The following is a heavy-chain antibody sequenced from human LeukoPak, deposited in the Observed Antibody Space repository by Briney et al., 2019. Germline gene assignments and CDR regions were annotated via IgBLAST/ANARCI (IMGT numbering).Heavy chain of an antibody. CDR1: GGSISSYY. D-gene: IGHD3-16*01. Sequence: SETLSLTCTVSGGSISSYYWSWIRQPPGKGLEWIGYIYYSGSTNYNPSLKSRVTISVDTSNNQFSLKLSSVTAADTAVYYCASMEESSGYFDYWGQGTLVTVSS. CDR3: ASMEESSGYFDY. J-gene: IGHJ4*02. V-gene: IGHV4-59*01. CDR2: IYYSGST.